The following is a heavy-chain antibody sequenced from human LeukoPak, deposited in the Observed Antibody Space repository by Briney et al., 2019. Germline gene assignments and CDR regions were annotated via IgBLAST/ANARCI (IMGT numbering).Heavy chain of an antibody. CDR1: GGSFSGYY. V-gene: IGHV4-34*01. Sequence: PSETLSLTCAVYGGSFSGYYWSWIRQPPGKGLEWIGEINHSGSTNYNPSLKSRVTISVDTSKNQFSLKLSSVTAADTAVYYCARVLAGGGYYYYYGMDVWGQGTTVTVSS. J-gene: IGHJ6*02. CDR3: ARVLAGGGYYYYYGMDV. CDR2: INHSGST. D-gene: IGHD6-13*01.